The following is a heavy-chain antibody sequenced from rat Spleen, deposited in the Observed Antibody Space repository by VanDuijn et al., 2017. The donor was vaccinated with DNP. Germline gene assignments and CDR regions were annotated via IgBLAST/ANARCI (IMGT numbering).Heavy chain of an antibody. Sequence: QVQLKESGPGLVQPSQTLSLTCTVSGFSLTTNGISWVRQFPGKGLKWIAAISSGGNTYYNSALKSRLSISRDTSKSQVFLRMNSLQTEDTAIYFCTREREPNNNPYYFDCWGQGVLVTVSS. CDR2: ISSGGNT. V-gene: IGHV2S12*01. D-gene: IGHD1-10*01. J-gene: IGHJ2*01. CDR3: TREREPNNNPYYFDC. CDR1: GFSLTTNG.